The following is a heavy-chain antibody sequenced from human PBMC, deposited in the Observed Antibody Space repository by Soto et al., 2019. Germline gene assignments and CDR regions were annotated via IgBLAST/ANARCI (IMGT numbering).Heavy chain of an antibody. J-gene: IGHJ6*02. V-gene: IGHV5-10-1*03. Sequence: EVQLVQSGAEVKKPGESLRISCKGSGYSFTSYWISWVRQMPGKGLEWMGRIDPSDSYTNYSPSFQGHVTISADKSISTAYLQWSSLKASDTAMYYCARKDCSSTSCYVYYGMDVWGQGTTVTVSS. CDR1: GYSFTSYW. CDR3: ARKDCSSTSCYVYYGMDV. CDR2: IDPSDSYT. D-gene: IGHD2-2*01.